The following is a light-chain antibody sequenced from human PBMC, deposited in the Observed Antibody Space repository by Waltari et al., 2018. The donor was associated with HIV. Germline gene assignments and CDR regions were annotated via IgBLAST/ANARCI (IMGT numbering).Light chain of an antibody. CDR1: SADIGTHT. CDR3: AAWDGGLRGWV. CDR2: NDN. J-gene: IGLJ3*02. Sequence: QSVLTQSPSASGMSGQGVTISCSGSSADIGTHTVNWYQQLPGTAPKLLISNDNHRPSGVPDRFSGSKSGTSASLAISGLQFEDEADYYCAAWDGGLRGWVFGGGTKLTVL. V-gene: IGLV1-44*01.